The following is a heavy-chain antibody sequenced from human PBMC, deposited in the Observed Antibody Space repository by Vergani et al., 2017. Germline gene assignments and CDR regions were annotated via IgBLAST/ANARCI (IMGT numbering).Heavy chain of an antibody. D-gene: IGHD3-3*01. J-gene: IGHJ3*02. CDR2: MNPNSGNP. CDR3: ASQSLRDFWSGFRAYDAFDI. V-gene: IGHV1-8*01. CDR1: GYTFTSYD. Sequence: QVQLVQSGAEVKKPGASVKVSCKASGYTFTSYDINCVRQATGQGLEWMGWMNPNSGNPGYAQKFQGRVTMTRNTSISTAYMELSSLRSEDTAVYYCASQSLRDFWSGFRAYDAFDIWGQGTMVTVSS.